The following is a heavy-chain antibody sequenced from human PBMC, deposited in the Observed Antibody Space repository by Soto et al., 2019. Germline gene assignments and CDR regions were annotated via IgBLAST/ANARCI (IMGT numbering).Heavy chain of an antibody. CDR1: GFTFSSYS. Sequence: GGSLRLSCSASGFTFSSYSLHWVRQAPGKGLEYVSAINGDGAITHFADSVKGRFTISRDNSRNTVYLQMSSLRAEDTAVYHCVARVTMIDWGQETLVTVSS. V-gene: IGHV3-64D*06. D-gene: IGHD3-22*01. J-gene: IGHJ4*02. CDR3: VARVTMID. CDR2: INGDGAIT.